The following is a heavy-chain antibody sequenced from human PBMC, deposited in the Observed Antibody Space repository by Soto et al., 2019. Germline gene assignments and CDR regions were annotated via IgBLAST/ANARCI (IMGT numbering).Heavy chain of an antibody. Sequence: PGESLKISCKGSGYSFTTYWIGWVRQMPGKGLEGMVIIYPGDSDTRYSPSFQGQVTISADKSINTTYLQWSSLKASDTAIYYCARQAPAGKNYSAMDVWGKGTTVTVPS. V-gene: IGHV5-51*01. CDR1: GYSFTTYW. D-gene: IGHD6-13*01. CDR3: ARQAPAGKNYSAMDV. J-gene: IGHJ6*04. CDR2: IYPGDSDT.